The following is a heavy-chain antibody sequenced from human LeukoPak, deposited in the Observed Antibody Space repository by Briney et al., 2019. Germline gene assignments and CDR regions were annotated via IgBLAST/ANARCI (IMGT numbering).Heavy chain of an antibody. CDR3: ARSSIVVVPAIYYYGMDV. V-gene: IGHV4-4*07. J-gene: IGHJ6*02. CDR2: IYTSGST. Sequence: SETLSLTCTVSGGSISSYYWSWIRQPAGKGLGWIGRIYTSGSTNYNPSLKSRVTMSVDTSKNQFSLRLSSVTAADTAVYYCARSSIVVVPAIYYYGMDVWGQGTTVTVSS. CDR1: GGSISSYY. D-gene: IGHD2-2*01.